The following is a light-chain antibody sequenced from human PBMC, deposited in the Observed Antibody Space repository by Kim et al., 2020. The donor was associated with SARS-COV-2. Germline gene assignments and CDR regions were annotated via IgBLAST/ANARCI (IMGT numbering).Light chain of an antibody. V-gene: IGLV1-40*01. CDR1: SSTIGAGYV. CDR3: QSYGSSISGRNWV. CDR2: GIS. Sequence: VTTPCTGSSSTIGAGYVVTWYQPLPGTAPKLLIYGISNVPSGVPERSSRCSGGTSASLATTALSAEDDADYYYQSYGSSISGRNWVFGGGTQLTVL. J-gene: IGLJ3*02.